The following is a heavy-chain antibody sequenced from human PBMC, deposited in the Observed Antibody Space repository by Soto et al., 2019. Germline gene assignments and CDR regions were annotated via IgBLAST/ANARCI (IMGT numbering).Heavy chain of an antibody. V-gene: IGHV4-34*01. CDR2: INHSGST. Sequence: SETLSLTCAVYGGSFSGYYWSWIRQPPGKGLEWIGEINHSGSTNYNPSLKSRVTISVDTSKNQFSLKLSSVTAADTAVYYCARGSYSGYDKTRGPNWFDPWGQGTLSTV. CDR1: GGSFSGYY. J-gene: IGHJ5*02. D-gene: IGHD5-12*01. CDR3: ARGSYSGYDKTRGPNWFDP.